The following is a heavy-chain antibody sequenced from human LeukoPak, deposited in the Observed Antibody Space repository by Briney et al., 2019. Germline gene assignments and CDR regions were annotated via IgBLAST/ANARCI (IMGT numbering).Heavy chain of an antibody. D-gene: IGHD6-19*01. CDR3: ARAVPMATGYSSGWYEPNWFDP. Sequence: SETLSLTCTVSGGSISSSSYYWGWIRQPPGKGLEWIGSIYYSGSTYYSPSLKSRVTISVDTSKNQFSLKLSSVTAADTAVYYCARAVPMATGYSSGWYEPNWFDPWGQGTLVTVSS. J-gene: IGHJ5*02. CDR2: IYYSGST. CDR1: GGSISSSSYY. V-gene: IGHV4-39*07.